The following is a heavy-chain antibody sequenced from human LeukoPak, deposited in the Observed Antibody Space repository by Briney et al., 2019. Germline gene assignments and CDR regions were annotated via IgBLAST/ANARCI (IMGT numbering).Heavy chain of an antibody. CDR3: AKVLYGDYGAQTKYFQH. J-gene: IGHJ1*01. V-gene: IGHV3-23*01. Sequence: GGSLRLSCAASGFTFSSYAMSWVRQAQGKGLEWVSAINGSGGSTYYADSVKGRFTISRDNSKNTLYLQMNSLRAEDTAVYYCAKVLYGDYGAQTKYFQHWGQGTLVTVSS. CDR2: INGSGGST. D-gene: IGHD4-17*01. CDR1: GFTFSSYA.